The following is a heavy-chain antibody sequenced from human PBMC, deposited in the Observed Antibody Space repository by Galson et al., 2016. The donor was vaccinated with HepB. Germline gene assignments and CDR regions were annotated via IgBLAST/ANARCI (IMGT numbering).Heavy chain of an antibody. CDR3: AKSSSGWLGGPNDSFDI. CDR2: ISGSGGSA. D-gene: IGHD6-19*01. V-gene: IGHV3-23*01. J-gene: IGHJ3*02. Sequence: SLRLSCAASRFIFSSFAMNWVRQAPGKGLEWVSTISGSGGSAYYADSVKGRFTISRDNSKNTLYLQMSSLRAEDTAIYYCAKSSSGWLGGPNDSFDIWGQGTMVTVSS. CDR1: RFIFSSFA.